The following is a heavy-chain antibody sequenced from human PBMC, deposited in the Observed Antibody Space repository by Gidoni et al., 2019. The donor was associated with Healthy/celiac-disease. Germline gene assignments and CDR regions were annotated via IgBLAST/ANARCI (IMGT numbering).Heavy chain of an antibody. CDR2: IYSGGST. CDR1: GFTVSSNY. Sequence: EVQLVESGGGLVQPGGSLRLSCAASGFTVSSNYMSWVRQAPGKGLGWVSVIYSGGSTYYADSVKGRFTISRDNSKNTLYLQMNSLRAEDTAVYYCARDGGRVAGSYYYYGMDVWGQGTTVTVSS. J-gene: IGHJ6*02. D-gene: IGHD2-15*01. CDR3: ARDGGRVAGSYYYYGMDV. V-gene: IGHV3-66*01.